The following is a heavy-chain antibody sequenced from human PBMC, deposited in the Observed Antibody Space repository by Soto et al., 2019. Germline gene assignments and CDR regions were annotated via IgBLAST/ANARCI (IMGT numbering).Heavy chain of an antibody. CDR3: ARFNWYFDL. CDR2: IYYSGST. V-gene: IGHV4-59*08. J-gene: IGHJ2*01. Sequence: SETLSLTCAVYGGSISSYYWSWIRQPPGKGLEWIGYIYYSGSTYYNPSLKSRVTISVDTSKNQFSLKLSFVTAADTAVYYCARFNWYFDLSGRGTLVTVSS. CDR1: GGSISSYY.